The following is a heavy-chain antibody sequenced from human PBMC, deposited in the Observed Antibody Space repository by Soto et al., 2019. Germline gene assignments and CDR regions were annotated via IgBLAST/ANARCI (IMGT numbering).Heavy chain of an antibody. CDR3: VKDGSSGWPYYYGLDV. Sequence: GGSLRLSCAASGFTFSSYGMHWVRQAPGKGLEWVAVISYDGSNKYYADSVKGRFTIARDNSKNTLYLQMSSLRAEDTAVYYCVKDGSSGWPYYYGLDVWGQGXSVTVYS. CDR1: GFTFSSYG. V-gene: IGHV3-30*18. CDR2: ISYDGSNK. D-gene: IGHD6-19*01. J-gene: IGHJ6*02.